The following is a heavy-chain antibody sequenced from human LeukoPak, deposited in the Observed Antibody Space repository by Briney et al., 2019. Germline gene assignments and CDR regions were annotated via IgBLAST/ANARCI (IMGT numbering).Heavy chain of an antibody. CDR1: GFTFSSYG. V-gene: IGHV3-21*05. J-gene: IGHJ6*03. Sequence: GGSLRLSCAASGFTFSSYGMHWVRQAPGKGLEWVSYISSSFKIGYADSVKGRFTISRDNSKNSLYLQMDSLRVEDTAVYYCVRDPSYGSSWYYYMDVWGKGTTVTVSS. CDR2: ISSSFKI. CDR3: VRDPSYGSSWYYYMDV. D-gene: IGHD6-13*01.